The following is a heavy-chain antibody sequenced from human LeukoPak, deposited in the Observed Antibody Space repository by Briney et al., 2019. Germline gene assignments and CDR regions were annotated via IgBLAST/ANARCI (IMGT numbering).Heavy chain of an antibody. J-gene: IGHJ5*02. V-gene: IGHV4-34*01. CDR3: ARGLGDRGLTP. Sequence: SETLSLTCGVYGGSFSGYYWSWIRQPPGKGLEWIGVISHSGSTNYNPSLKSRVTISVDTSMNQFSLKLSSVTAADTAVYYCARGLGDRGLTPWGQGTLVTVSS. CDR1: GGSFSGYY. D-gene: IGHD3-16*01. CDR2: ISHSGST.